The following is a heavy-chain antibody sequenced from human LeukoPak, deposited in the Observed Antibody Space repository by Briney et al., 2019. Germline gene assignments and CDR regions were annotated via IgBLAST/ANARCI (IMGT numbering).Heavy chain of an antibody. CDR2: INSGGSST. D-gene: IGHD6-19*01. J-gene: IGHJ3*02. V-gene: IGHV3-74*01. Sequence: PGGSLRLSCAASGFTFSSYWMHWVRQAPGKGLVWVSRINSGGSSTSYADSVKGRFTISRDNAKNTLYLQMNSLKAEDTAVYYCAGPSSGQDAFDIWGQGTMVTVSS. CDR1: GFTFSSYW. CDR3: AGPSSGQDAFDI.